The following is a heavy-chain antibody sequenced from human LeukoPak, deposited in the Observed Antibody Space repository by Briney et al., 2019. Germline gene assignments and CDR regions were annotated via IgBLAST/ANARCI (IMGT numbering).Heavy chain of an antibody. CDR3: ARDLYYDSSGYYYKRWYYGMDV. D-gene: IGHD3-22*01. J-gene: IGHJ6*02. CDR2: IYSGGST. CDR1: GFTFSSYA. Sequence: GGSLRLSCSASGFTFSSYAMHWVRQAPGKGLEWVSVIYSGGSTYYADSVKGRFTISRDNSKNTLYLQMNSLRAEDTAVYYCARDLYYDSSGYYYKRWYYGMDVWGQGTTVTVSS. V-gene: IGHV3-53*01.